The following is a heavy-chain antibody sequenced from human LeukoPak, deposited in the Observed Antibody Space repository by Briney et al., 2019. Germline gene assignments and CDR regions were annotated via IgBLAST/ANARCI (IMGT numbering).Heavy chain of an antibody. Sequence: ASVKVSCKASRYSFTNYYMHWVRQAPGQGLEWMGIINPSGETTTYAQNFQGRVTLTRDTSTSAVYMRLSSLKSEDTAVYYCARLSYSYGPIDYWGQGTLVTVSS. CDR3: ARLSYSYGPIDY. CDR1: RYSFTNYY. D-gene: IGHD5-18*01. V-gene: IGHV1-46*01. CDR2: INPSGETT. J-gene: IGHJ4*02.